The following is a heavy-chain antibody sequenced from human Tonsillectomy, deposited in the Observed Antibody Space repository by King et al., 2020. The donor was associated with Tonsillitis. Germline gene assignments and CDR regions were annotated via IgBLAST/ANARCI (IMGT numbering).Heavy chain of an antibody. CDR3: ARGPYYGSGSYYNGYYGMDV. J-gene: IGHJ6*02. CDR2: INHSGST. V-gene: IGHV4-34*01. D-gene: IGHD3-10*01. CDR1: GGSFSGYY. Sequence: VQLQQWGAGLLKPSETLSLTCAVYGGSFSGYYWSWIRQPPGKGLEWIGEINHSGSTNYNPSLKSRVTISVDTSKNQFSLKLSSVTAADTAVYYCARGPYYGSGSYYNGYYGMDVWGQGTTVTVSS.